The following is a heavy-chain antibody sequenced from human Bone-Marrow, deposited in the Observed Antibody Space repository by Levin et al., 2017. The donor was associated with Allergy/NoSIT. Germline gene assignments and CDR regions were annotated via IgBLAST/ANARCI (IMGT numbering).Heavy chain of an antibody. Sequence: VASVKVSCKASGYTFTSYYMHWVRQAPGQGLEWMGIINPSGGSTSYAQKFQGRVTMTRDTSTSTVYMELSSLRSEDTAVYYCARDRITMVRGVTRGPSFAYWGQGTLVTVSS. J-gene: IGHJ4*02. V-gene: IGHV1-46*01. CDR1: GYTFTSYY. CDR2: INPSGGST. CDR3: ARDRITMVRGVTRGPSFAY. D-gene: IGHD3-10*01.